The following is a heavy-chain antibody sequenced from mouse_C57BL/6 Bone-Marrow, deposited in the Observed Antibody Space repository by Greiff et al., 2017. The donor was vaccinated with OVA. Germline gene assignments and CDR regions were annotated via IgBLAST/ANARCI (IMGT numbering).Heavy chain of an antibody. V-gene: IGHV1-64*01. D-gene: IGHD1-1*01. Sequence: VQLQQPGAELVKPGASVKLSCKASGYTFTSYWMHWVKQRPGQGLEWIGMIHPNSGSTNYNEKFKSKATLTVDKSSSTAYMQLSSLTSEDSAVYYCAREGEIYYYGHWYFDVWGTGTTVTVSS. CDR2: IHPNSGST. CDR3: AREGEIYYYGHWYFDV. J-gene: IGHJ1*03. CDR1: GYTFTSYW.